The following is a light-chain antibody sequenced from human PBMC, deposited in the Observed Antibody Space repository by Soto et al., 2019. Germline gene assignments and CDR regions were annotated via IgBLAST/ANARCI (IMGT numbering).Light chain of an antibody. J-gene: IGKJ5*01. CDR1: QSVSSY. Sequence: EIVLTQSPATLSLSPGETATLSCRASQSVSSYLAWYQQKPGQAPRLLISAASNRATGIPARFSDSGSRTDFTLTISSLEPEDFAVYYCQQYSNWPPITFGQGTRLEIK. CDR2: AAS. V-gene: IGKV3-11*01. CDR3: QQYSNWPPIT.